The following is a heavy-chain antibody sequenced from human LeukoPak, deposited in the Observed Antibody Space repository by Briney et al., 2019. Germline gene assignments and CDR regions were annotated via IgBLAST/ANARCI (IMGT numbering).Heavy chain of an antibody. CDR1: GYTFTSYA. J-gene: IGHJ4*02. Sequence: VASVKVSCKASGYTFTSYAMHWVRQAPGQRLEWMGWINAGNGNTKYSQEFQGRVTITRDTSASTAYMELSSLRSEDMAVYYCARSPLEMAAFDYWGQGTLVTVSS. V-gene: IGHV1-3*03. CDR3: ARSPLEMAAFDY. CDR2: INAGNGNT. D-gene: IGHD5-24*01.